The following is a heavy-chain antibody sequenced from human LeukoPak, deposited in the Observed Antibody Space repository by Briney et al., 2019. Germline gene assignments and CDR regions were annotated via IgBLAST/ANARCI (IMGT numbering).Heavy chain of an antibody. CDR1: GFTFSSYG. Sequence: GRSLRPSCAASGFTFSSYGMHWVRQAPGKGLEWVAVISYDGSNKYYADSVKGRFTISRDNSKNTLYLQMNSLRVEDTAVYYCAKEITGIDYYFDYWGQGTLVTVSS. D-gene: IGHD1-20*01. J-gene: IGHJ4*02. CDR3: AKEITGIDYYFDY. CDR2: ISYDGSNK. V-gene: IGHV3-30*18.